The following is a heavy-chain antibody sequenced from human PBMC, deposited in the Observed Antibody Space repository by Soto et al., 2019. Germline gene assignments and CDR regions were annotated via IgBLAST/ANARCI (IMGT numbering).Heavy chain of an antibody. D-gene: IGHD6-25*01. V-gene: IGHV4-34*01. CDR2: INHSGST. CDR1: GGSFSGYY. Sequence: QVQLQQWGAGLLKPSETLSLTCAVYGGSFSGYYWSWIRQPPGKGLEWIGEINHSGSTNYKPSLKSRVTISVDTSKNQFSLKLSSVTAADPAVYYCARGTGFPKSQFDPWGQGTLVTVSS. CDR3: ARGTGFPKSQFDP. J-gene: IGHJ5*02.